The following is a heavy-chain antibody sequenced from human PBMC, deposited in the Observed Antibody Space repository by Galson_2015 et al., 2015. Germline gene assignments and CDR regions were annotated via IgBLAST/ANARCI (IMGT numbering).Heavy chain of an antibody. CDR1: GGSINSSNW. V-gene: IGHV4-4*02. Sequence: LSLTCAVSGGSINSSNWWSWVRQPPGKGLEWIGEIYHSGSTSYNPSLKSRVTISVDKSKNQFSLKLSSVTAADTAVYYCARVYFTASGDIVGPYYFDYWGQGTLVTVSS. CDR3: ARVYFTASGDIVGPYYFDY. J-gene: IGHJ4*02. CDR2: IYHSGST. D-gene: IGHD5-12*01.